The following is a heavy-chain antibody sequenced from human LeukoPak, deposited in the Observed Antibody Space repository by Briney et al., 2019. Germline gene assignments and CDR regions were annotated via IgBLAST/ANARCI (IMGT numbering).Heavy chain of an antibody. D-gene: IGHD3-22*01. CDR1: GGTFSSYA. V-gene: IGHV1-69*13. CDR2: TIPIFGTA. Sequence: SVKVSCKASGGTFSSYAISWVRQAPGQGLEWMGGTIPIFGTANYAQKFQGRVTITADESTSTAYMELSSLRSEDTAVYYCARPSRYYYDSSGYLPGYYYYGMDVWGQGTTVTVSS. CDR3: ARPSRYYYDSSGYLPGYYYYGMDV. J-gene: IGHJ6*02.